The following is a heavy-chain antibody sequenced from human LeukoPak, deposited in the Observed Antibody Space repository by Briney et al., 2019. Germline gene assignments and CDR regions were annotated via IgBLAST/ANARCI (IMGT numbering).Heavy chain of an antibody. J-gene: IGHJ6*02. Sequence: PGGSLRLSCAASGFTFSSYSMIWVRQAPGKGLEWVSSISSSSSYIYYTDSVKGRFTISRDNAKNSLYLQMNSLRAEDTSVYYCARYGDYDFGMDVWGQGTTVTVSS. CDR1: GFTFSSYS. D-gene: IGHD4-17*01. V-gene: IGHV3-21*01. CDR3: ARYGDYDFGMDV. CDR2: ISSSSSYI.